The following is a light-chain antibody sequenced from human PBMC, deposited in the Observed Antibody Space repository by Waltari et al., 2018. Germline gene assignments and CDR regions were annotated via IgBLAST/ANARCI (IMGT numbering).Light chain of an antibody. J-gene: IGKJ4*01. CDR2: RAS. Sequence: DIRVTQSPSTLSASVGDTVPITCRASQPINTWLAWYQQRPGKAPGLLIYRASTLESGVPSRFRGSGSETEFTLTISSLQPEDFATYYCQQYESFPLTFGGGTKVGIK. V-gene: IGKV1-5*03. CDR1: QPINTW. CDR3: QQYESFPLT.